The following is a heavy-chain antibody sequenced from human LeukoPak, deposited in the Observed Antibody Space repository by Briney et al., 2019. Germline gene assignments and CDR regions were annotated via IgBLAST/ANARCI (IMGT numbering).Heavy chain of an antibody. CDR3: ARDKKFVAAFDI. J-gene: IGHJ3*02. Sequence: ASVKVSCKASGYTFTSYDINWVRQATGQGLEWMGWMNPNSGNTGYAQKFQGRVTMTRNTSISTAYMELSSLRSEDTAVYYCARDKKFVAAFDIWGQGTMVTVSS. CDR1: GYTFTSYD. V-gene: IGHV1-8*01. CDR2: MNPNSGNT. D-gene: IGHD2-21*01.